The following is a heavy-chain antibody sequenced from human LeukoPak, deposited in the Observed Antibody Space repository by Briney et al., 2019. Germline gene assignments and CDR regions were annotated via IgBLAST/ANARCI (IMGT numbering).Heavy chain of an antibody. V-gene: IGHV4-34*01. CDR2: INHGEST. CDR1: GGSFSGYY. CDR3: ARGRTYYYDTSGYYPSIYYGMDV. Sequence: SETLSLTCAVSGGSFSGYYWYWIRQPPGKGLEWIGEINHGESTNYNPSLKSRATLSVDTSKNQFSLRLTSVTAADTAVYYCARGRTYYYDTSGYYPSIYYGMDVWGQGTTVIVSS. D-gene: IGHD3-22*01. J-gene: IGHJ6*02.